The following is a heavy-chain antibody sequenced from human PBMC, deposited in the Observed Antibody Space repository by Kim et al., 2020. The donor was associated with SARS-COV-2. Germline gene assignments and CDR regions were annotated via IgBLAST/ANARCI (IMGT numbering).Heavy chain of an antibody. Sequence: SNGGSTYYADSVKGRFTISRDNSKNTLYLQMSSLRAEDTAVYYCVKVPGPWGQGTLVTVSS. J-gene: IGHJ5*02. V-gene: IGHV3-64D*09. CDR2: SNGGST. CDR3: VKVPGP.